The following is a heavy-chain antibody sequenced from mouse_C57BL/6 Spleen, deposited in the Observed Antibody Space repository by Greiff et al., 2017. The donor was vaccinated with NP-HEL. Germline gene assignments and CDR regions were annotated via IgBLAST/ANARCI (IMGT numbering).Heavy chain of an antibody. J-gene: IGHJ2*01. CDR1: GFNIKDYY. D-gene: IGHD6-2*01. V-gene: IGHV14-2*01. Sequence: EVQLQQSGAELVKPGASVKLSCTASGFNIKDYYMHWVKQRTEQGLEWIGRIDPEAGETKYAPKFPGKATITADTSSNTAYLQLISLTSEDTAVYYCARGLCDVNSYPCYWGQGTTLTVSS. CDR2: IDPEAGET. CDR3: ARGLCDVNSYPCY.